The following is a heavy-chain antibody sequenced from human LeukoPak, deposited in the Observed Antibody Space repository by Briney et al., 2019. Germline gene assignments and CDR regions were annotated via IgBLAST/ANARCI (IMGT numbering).Heavy chain of an antibody. V-gene: IGHV4-34*01. Sequence: KPSETLSLTCAVYGGSFSGYYWSWIRQPPGKGLEWIGYIYHSGSTYYNPSLKSRVTISVDRSKNQFSLKLSSVTAADTAVYYCARYIAAAGTSWFDPWGQGTLVTVSS. J-gene: IGHJ5*02. CDR2: IYHSGST. D-gene: IGHD6-13*01. CDR3: ARYIAAAGTSWFDP. CDR1: GGSFSGYY.